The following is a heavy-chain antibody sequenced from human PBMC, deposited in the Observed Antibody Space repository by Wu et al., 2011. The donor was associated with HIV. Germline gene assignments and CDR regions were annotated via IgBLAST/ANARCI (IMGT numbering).Heavy chain of an antibody. CDR3: ARSGRVVDAGMDV. CDR1: GGTFSSYA. CDR2: IIPIFGTA. D-gene: IGHD3-10*01. V-gene: IGHV1-69*14. Sequence: QVQLVQSGAEVKKPGSSMKVSCTASGGTFSSYAISWVRQAPGQGLEWMGRIIPIFGTAIYAHKFQGRLTITADKSSNTASMELTSLKSEDTAVYYCARSGRVVDAGMDVWGQGTTVTVSS. J-gene: IGHJ6*02.